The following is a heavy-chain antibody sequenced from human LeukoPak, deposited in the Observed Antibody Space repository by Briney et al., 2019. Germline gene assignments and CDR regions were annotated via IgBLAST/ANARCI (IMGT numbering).Heavy chain of an antibody. CDR1: GFTFSNYV. Sequence: QPGGSLRLSCAASGFTFSNYVMSWVRQAPGKGLEWVSAISGGGGSPHYADSVKGRFTISRDNSKNTLHLQMSSLRAEDTAVYYCAKDGSSGWYDYFDYWGQGTLVTVSS. CDR2: ISGGGGSP. V-gene: IGHV3-23*01. J-gene: IGHJ4*02. CDR3: AKDGSSGWYDYFDY. D-gene: IGHD6-19*01.